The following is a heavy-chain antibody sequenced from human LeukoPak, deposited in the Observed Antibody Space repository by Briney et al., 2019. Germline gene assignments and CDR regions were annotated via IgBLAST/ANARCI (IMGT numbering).Heavy chain of an antibody. CDR2: IYYSGST. V-gene: IGHV4-30-4*01. J-gene: IGHJ4*02. Sequence: SQTLSLTCTVSGGSISSGDYYWSWIRQPPGKGLEWIGYIYYSGSTYYNPSLKSRVTISVDTSKNQFSLKLSSVTAADTAVYYCARRQTAAGTKYSDYWGQGTLVTVSS. CDR3: ARRQTAAGTKYSDY. CDR1: GGSISSGDYY. D-gene: IGHD6-13*01.